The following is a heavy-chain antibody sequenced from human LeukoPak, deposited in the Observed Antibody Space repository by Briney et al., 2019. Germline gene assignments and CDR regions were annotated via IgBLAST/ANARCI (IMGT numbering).Heavy chain of an antibody. CDR2: IYTSGST. CDR1: GGSISSSSYY. J-gene: IGHJ3*02. V-gene: IGHV4-61*02. CDR3: ARDLLNYDSSGYYPSYAFDI. D-gene: IGHD3-22*01. Sequence: SETLSLTCTVSGGSISSSSYYWGWIRQPAGKGLEWIGRIYTSGSTNYNPSLKSRVTMSVDTSKNQFSLKLSSVTAADTAVYYCARDLLNYDSSGYYPSYAFDIWGQGTMVTVSS.